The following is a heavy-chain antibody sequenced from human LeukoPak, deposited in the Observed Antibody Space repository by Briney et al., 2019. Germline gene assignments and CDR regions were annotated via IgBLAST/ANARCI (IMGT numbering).Heavy chain of an antibody. CDR2: IIPIFGTA. V-gene: IGHV1-69*05. Sequence: SVTVSCKASGGTFSSYAISWVRQAPGQGLEWMGGIIPIFGTASYAQKFQGRVTITTDESTSTAYMELSSLRSEDTAVYYCARGTMVRGVTYYYYYMDVWGKGTTVTVSS. CDR3: ARGTMVRGVTYYYYYMDV. CDR1: GGTFSSYA. J-gene: IGHJ6*03. D-gene: IGHD3-10*01.